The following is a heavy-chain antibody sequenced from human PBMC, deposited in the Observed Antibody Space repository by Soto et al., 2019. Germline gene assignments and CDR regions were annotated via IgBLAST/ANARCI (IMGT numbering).Heavy chain of an antibody. Sequence: QVQLQESGPGLVKPSENLSLTCTVSGGSISGYYWSWIRQPAGKGLEWIGRMYNSERTTYNPSLESRVTMSMDTSKNQFSLKRTSVTAADTAVYFCAREPLAHSYFDFWGRGALVTVSS. J-gene: IGHJ4*02. CDR1: GGSISGYY. CDR2: MYNSERT. V-gene: IGHV4-4*07. CDR3: AREPLAHSYFDF.